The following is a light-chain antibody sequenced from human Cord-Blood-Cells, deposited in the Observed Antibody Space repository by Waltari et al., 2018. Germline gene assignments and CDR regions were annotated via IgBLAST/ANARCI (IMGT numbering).Light chain of an antibody. Sequence: SSELTQDPAVSVALGQTVRIKCQGDSLRSYYASWYQQKPGQAPVLVLYGKNNRPSGIPDRFSGSSSGNTASLTITGAQAEDEADYYCNSRDSSGNHVVFGGGTKLTVL. J-gene: IGLJ2*01. CDR2: GKN. CDR3: NSRDSSGNHVV. V-gene: IGLV3-19*01. CDR1: SLRSYY.